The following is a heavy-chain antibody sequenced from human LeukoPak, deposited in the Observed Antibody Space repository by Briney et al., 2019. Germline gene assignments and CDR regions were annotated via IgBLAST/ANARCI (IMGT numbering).Heavy chain of an antibody. Sequence: GGSLRLSCAASGFTVSSNYMSWVRQALGKGLEWVSVIYSGGSTYYADSVKGRFTISRDNSKNTLYLQMNSLRAEDTAVYYCARDIRIAAAGYYYYYGMDVWGQGTTVTVSS. J-gene: IGHJ6*02. D-gene: IGHD6-13*01. V-gene: IGHV3-53*01. CDR1: GFTVSSNY. CDR2: IYSGGST. CDR3: ARDIRIAAAGYYYYYGMDV.